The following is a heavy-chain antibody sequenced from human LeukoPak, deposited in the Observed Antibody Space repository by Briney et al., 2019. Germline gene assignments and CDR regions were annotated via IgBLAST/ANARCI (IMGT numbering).Heavy chain of an antibody. CDR3: VRDRSSGYPGSFDY. CDR1: GFAFSTYN. V-gene: IGHV3-48*02. CDR2: ISSSSLTI. D-gene: IGHD5-12*01. J-gene: IGHJ4*02. Sequence: PGGSLRLSCAASGFAFSTYNMNWVRQAPGRGLEWLSYISSSSLTIYYADSVKGRGTISRDNARNSLYLDMDSLSDEDTAVYYCVRDRSSGYPGSFDYWGQGSQVTVSS.